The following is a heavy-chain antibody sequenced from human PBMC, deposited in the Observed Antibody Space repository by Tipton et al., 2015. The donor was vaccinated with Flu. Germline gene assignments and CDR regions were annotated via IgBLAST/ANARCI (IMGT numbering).Heavy chain of an antibody. CDR2: ISAYNGNT. V-gene: IGHV1-18*01. Sequence: QLVQSGAEVKKPGASVKVSCKASGYTFTSYGISWVRQAPGQGLEWVGWISAYNGNTNYAQKLQGRVTMTTDTSTSTAYMELRSLRSDDTAVYYCARDRNRGWYSNYELDYFDYWGQGTLVTVSS. CDR1: GYTFTSYG. D-gene: IGHD4-11*01. J-gene: IGHJ4*02. CDR3: ARDRNRGWYSNYELDYFDY.